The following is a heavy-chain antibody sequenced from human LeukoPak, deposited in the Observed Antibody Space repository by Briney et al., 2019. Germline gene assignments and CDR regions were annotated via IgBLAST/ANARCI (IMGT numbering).Heavy chain of an antibody. V-gene: IGHV3-64*01. CDR3: ARAALPYDFWSGYYTRGYYFDY. D-gene: IGHD3-3*01. J-gene: IGHJ4*02. CDR2: ISSNGGST. Sequence: GGSLRLSCTASGFSFSRNGMHWVRQAPGKGLEYVSAISSNGGSTYYANSVKGRFTISRDNSKNTLYLQMGSLRAEDMAVYYCARAALPYDFWSGYYTRGYYFDYWGQGTLVTVSS. CDR1: GFSFSRNG.